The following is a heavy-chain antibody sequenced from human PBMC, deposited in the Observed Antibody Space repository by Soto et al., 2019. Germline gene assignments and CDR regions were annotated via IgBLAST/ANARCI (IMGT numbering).Heavy chain of an antibody. Sequence: PSDTLSLTFTVSGGSVRSSNYYWGWVRQTPGKGLELIGSFYQSEGTYYPPSLKSRVTLSVDTSKNQVSLRLTSVTAADTAVYYCGSGMCRNYKCDQYHALDXWGQGTTVTVS. CDR3: GSGMCRNYKCDQYHALDX. CDR2: FYQSEGT. CDR1: GGSVRSSNYY. D-gene: IGHD1-1*01. J-gene: IGHJ6*02. V-gene: IGHV4-39*01.